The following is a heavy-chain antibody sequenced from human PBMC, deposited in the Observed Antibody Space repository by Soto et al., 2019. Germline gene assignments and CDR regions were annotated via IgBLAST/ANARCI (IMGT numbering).Heavy chain of an antibody. CDR1: GGTFSSYA. J-gene: IGHJ4*02. V-gene: IGHV1-69*12. D-gene: IGHD6-13*01. CDR3: ARLAAAGTY. Sequence: QVQLVQSGAEVKKPGSSVKVSCKASGGTFSSYAISWVRQAPGQGLEWMGGSIPRFGTANYAQKFQGRVTITADESTSPAYMELSSLRSEDTAVYYCARLAAAGTYWGQGTLVTVSS. CDR2: SIPRFGTA.